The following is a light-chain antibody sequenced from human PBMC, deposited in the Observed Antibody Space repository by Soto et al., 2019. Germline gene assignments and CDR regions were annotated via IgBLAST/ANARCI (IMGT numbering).Light chain of an antibody. CDR2: GAS. J-gene: IGKJ2*01. Sequence: ESMLTQSPGTLSLSPGERATLSCRASQSVSTRTLAGYQQKPGQAPRLLIYGASIRATGIPDRFSGSGSGTDFTLTISRLEPEDFAVYYCHQFGSSPPAFTFGQGTKLEI. CDR1: QSVSTRT. V-gene: IGKV3-20*01. CDR3: HQFGSSPPAFT.